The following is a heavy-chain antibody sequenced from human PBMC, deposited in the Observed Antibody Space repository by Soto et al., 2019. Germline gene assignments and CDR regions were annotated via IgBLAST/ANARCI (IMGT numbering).Heavy chain of an antibody. Sequence: ASXKVYCKASGLTFTSYAMHYVRQAPGQRLEWMGWINGGNGNTKVSQTFQGRVSITRDTSATTAYMELSALRSEDTAVYYCSSQFGSRGFDPWGQGSLVTVSS. CDR2: INGGNGNT. D-gene: IGHD3-16*01. V-gene: IGHV1-3*01. J-gene: IGHJ5*02. CDR3: SSQFGSRGFDP. CDR1: GLTFTSYA.